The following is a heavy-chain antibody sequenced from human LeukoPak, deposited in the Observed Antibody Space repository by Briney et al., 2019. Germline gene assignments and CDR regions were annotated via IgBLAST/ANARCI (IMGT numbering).Heavy chain of an antibody. V-gene: IGHV3-23*01. J-gene: IGHJ4*02. Sequence: GGSLRLSCAASGFTFSNYAMTWVRQAPGKGLEWVSVISNSGGSTYYADSVKGRFTISRDNPKNTVYLQMNTLRAEDTAVYYCAKDPGTAAAGILLPDYWGQGTLVTVSS. CDR1: GFTFSNYA. D-gene: IGHD6-13*01. CDR2: ISNSGGST. CDR3: AKDPGTAAAGILLPDY.